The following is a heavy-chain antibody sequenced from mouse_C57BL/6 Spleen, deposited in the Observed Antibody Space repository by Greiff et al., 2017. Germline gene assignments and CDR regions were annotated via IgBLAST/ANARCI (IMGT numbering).Heavy chain of an antibody. Sequence: EVKLMEWGGLVKPGGSLKLSCAASGFTFSSYAMSWVRQTPEKRLEWVATISDGGSYTYYPDNVKGRFTISRDNAKNNLYLQMSHLKSEDTAMYYCARDGGLGPLAYWGQGTLVTVSA. J-gene: IGHJ3*01. CDR3: ARDGGLGPLAY. V-gene: IGHV5-4*01. CDR1: GFTFSSYA. D-gene: IGHD4-1*01. CDR2: ISDGGSYT.